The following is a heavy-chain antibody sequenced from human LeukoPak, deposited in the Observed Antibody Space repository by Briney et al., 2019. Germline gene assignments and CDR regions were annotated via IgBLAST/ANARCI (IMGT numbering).Heavy chain of an antibody. CDR2: ISYDGSNK. CDR1: GFTFNSYA. CDR3: ARPIYYYDSSGQPDS. V-gene: IGHV3-30-3*01. D-gene: IGHD3-22*01. Sequence: PGGSLRLSCAASGFTFNSYAMHWVRQAPGKGLEWAAMISYDGSNKYYADSVKGRFTVSRDNSKNTLYLQMNSLRAEDTAVYYCARPIYYYDSSGQPDSWGQGTLVTISS. J-gene: IGHJ4*02.